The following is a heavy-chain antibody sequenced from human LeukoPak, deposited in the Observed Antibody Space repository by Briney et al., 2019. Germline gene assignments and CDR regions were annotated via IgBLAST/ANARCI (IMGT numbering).Heavy chain of an antibody. D-gene: IGHD5-18*01. J-gene: IGHJ4*02. V-gene: IGHV4-59*11. Sequence: SETLSLTCAVSGASMNTHYWSWIRQPPGKGLEWIGYMLDTLTNKDNPSLKSRFTLSEDTSKNQFSLRLTYVTAADTAVYYCATIKRGNIFGYFDFWGQGIPVTVSS. CDR2: MLDTLTN. CDR3: ATIKRGNIFGYFDF. CDR1: GASMNTHY.